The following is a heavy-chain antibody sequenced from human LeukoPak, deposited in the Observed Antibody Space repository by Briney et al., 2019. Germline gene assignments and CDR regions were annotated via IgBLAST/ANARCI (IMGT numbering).Heavy chain of an antibody. Sequence: SETLSLTCTVSGDSISSGGYYWSWIRQPPGKGLEWIGYIYHSGSTYYNPSLKSRVTISVDRSKNQFSLKLSSVTAADTAVYYCARVDSNGDPYFDYWGQGTLVTVSS. CDR3: ARVDSNGDPYFDY. V-gene: IGHV4-30-2*01. J-gene: IGHJ4*02. D-gene: IGHD4-17*01. CDR2: IYHSGST. CDR1: GDSISSGGYY.